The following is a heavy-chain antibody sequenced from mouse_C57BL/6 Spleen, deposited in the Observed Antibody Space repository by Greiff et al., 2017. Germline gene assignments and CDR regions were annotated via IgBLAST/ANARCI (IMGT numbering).Heavy chain of an antibody. CDR1: GFTFSSYG. D-gene: IGHD1-1*01. J-gene: IGHJ2*01. Sequence: EVQRVESGGDLVKPGGSLKLSCAASGFTFSSYGMSWVRQTPDKRLEWVATISSGGSYTYYPDSVKGRFTISRDNAKNTLYLQMSSRKSEDTAMYYCARRGYYSYFDYWGQGTTLTVSS. V-gene: IGHV5-6*01. CDR3: ARRGYYSYFDY. CDR2: ISSGGSYT.